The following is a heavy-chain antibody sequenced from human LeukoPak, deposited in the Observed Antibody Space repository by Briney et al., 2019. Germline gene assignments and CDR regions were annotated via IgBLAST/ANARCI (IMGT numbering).Heavy chain of an antibody. Sequence: GASVKVSCKASGYTSTSYGISWVRQAPGQGLEWMGWISAYNGNTNYAQKLQGRVTMTTDTSTSTAYMELRSLRSDDTAVYYCARDSIAAALQNWFDPWGQGTLVTVSS. CDR2: ISAYNGNT. CDR3: ARDSIAAALQNWFDP. D-gene: IGHD6-13*01. V-gene: IGHV1-18*04. J-gene: IGHJ5*02. CDR1: GYTSTSYG.